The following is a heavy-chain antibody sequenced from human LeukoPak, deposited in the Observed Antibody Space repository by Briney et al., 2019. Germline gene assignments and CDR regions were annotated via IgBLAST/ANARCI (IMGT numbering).Heavy chain of an antibody. CDR1: GGSISSGGYS. D-gene: IGHD4-17*01. J-gene: IGHJ4*02. Sequence: PSQTLSLTCAVSGGSISSGGYSWSWIRQPSGKGLEWIGYIYHSGSTYYNPSLKSRVTISVDRSKNQFSLKLSSVTAADTAVYYCARGGDYGDSRIDYWGQGTLVTVSS. CDR2: IYHSGST. V-gene: IGHV4-30-2*01. CDR3: ARGGDYGDSRIDY.